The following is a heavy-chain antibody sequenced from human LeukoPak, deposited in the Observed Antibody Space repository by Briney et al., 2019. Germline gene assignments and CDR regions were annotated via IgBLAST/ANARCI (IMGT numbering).Heavy chain of an antibody. D-gene: IGHD2-21*02. V-gene: IGHV3-9*01. Sequence: GGSLRLSCAASGFTFDDYAMHWVRQAPGKGLEWVSGISWNSGNIGYADSMKGRFTISRDNAKNSLYLQMNSLRAEDTALYYCARVPLAYCGGDCYPGAFDIWGQGTMVTVSS. CDR1: GFTFDDYA. CDR2: ISWNSGNI. J-gene: IGHJ3*02. CDR3: ARVPLAYCGGDCYPGAFDI.